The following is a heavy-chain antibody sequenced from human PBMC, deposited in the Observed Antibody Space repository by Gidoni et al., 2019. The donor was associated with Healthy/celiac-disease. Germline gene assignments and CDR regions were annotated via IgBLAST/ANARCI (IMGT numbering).Heavy chain of an antibody. J-gene: IGHJ5*02. V-gene: IGHV1-69*01. D-gene: IGHD3-3*01. Sequence: QVQLVQSGAEVKKPGSSVKVSCKASGGTFSSYAISWVRQAPGQGLEWMGGIIPIFGTANYAQKFQGRVTITADESTSTAYMELSSLRSEDTAVYYCARVGGYDFWSGYYLAVWFDPWGQGTLVTVSS. CDR3: ARVGGYDFWSGYYLAVWFDP. CDR2: IIPIFGTA. CDR1: GGTFSSYA.